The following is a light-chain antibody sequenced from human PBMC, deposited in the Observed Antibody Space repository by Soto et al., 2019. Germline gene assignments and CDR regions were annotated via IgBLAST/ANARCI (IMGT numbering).Light chain of an antibody. CDR1: SGSVASNY. J-gene: IGLJ1*01. CDR2: GDN. Sequence: NFMLTQPHSVSESPGKTVTISCTGSSGSVASNYVHWYQRRPGSAPTIVIYGDNQRPSGVPDRFSGSIDSSSNSASLTISRLKTEDEAYYFCQSYDRSSLYVFGTGTKLTVL. CDR3: QSYDRSSLYV. V-gene: IGLV6-57*02.